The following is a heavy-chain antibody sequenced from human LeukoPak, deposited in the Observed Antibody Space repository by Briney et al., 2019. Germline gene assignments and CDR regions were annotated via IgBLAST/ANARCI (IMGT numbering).Heavy chain of an antibody. CDR3: TTRDD. V-gene: IGHV3-15*07. Sequence: GGSLRLSCAASGFSFSDTWMTWVRQAPGKGLEWVGRIKSKADGGTTDYVPPVKGRFIISRDDSKNTLYLQMNSLKTEDTAVYYCTTRDDWGQGILVAVSS. J-gene: IGHJ4*02. CDR2: IKSKADGGTT. CDR1: GFSFSDTW.